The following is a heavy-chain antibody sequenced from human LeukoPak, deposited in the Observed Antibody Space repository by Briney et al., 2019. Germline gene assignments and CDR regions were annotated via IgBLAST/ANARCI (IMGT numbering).Heavy chain of an antibody. CDR3: ARGDGSPYYYFDY. CDR2: INPNSGDT. J-gene: IGHJ4*02. V-gene: IGHV1-2*02. Sequence: ASVKVSCKASGHTFTGYYLPWVRQAPGQGLEWMGWINPNSGDTNYAQKFQGRVTMTRDTSISTAYRELSRLRSDDTAVFYCARGDGSPYYYFDYWGQGTLVTVSS. CDR1: GHTFTGYY. D-gene: IGHD3-22*01.